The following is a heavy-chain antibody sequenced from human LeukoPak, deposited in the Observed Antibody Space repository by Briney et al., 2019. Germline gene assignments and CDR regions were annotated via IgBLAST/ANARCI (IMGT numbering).Heavy chain of an antibody. Sequence: GALRLSCAASGFTFSSYAMSWVRQAPGEGLEWVSAISGSGGSTYYADSVKGRFTISRDNSKNTLYLQMNSLRAEDTAVYYCAKGSWGSYYYNWFDPWGQGTLVTVSS. CDR2: ISGSGGST. CDR3: AKGSWGSYYYNWFDP. V-gene: IGHV3-23*01. D-gene: IGHD3-10*01. CDR1: GFTFSSYA. J-gene: IGHJ5*02.